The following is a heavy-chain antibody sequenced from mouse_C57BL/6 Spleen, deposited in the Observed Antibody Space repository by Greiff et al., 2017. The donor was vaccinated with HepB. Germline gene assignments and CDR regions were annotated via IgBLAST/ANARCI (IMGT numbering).Heavy chain of an antibody. D-gene: IGHD2-3*01. CDR1: GYTFTSYW. V-gene: IGHV1-69*01. Sequence: QVQLQQPGAELVMPGASVKLSCKASGYTFTSYWMHWVKQRPGQGLEWIGEIDPSDSYTNYNQKFKGKSTLTVDKSSSTAYMQLSSLTSEDSAVYYCARRDDGYYGYFDVWGTGTTVTVSS. CDR3: ARRDDGYYGYFDV. CDR2: IDPSDSYT. J-gene: IGHJ1*03.